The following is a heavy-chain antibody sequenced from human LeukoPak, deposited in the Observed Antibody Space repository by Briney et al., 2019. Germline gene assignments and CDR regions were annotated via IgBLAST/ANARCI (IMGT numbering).Heavy chain of an antibody. CDR1: GFTFSSYA. D-gene: IGHD1-26*01. V-gene: IGHV3-23*01. J-gene: IGHJ4*02. Sequence: PGGSLRLSCAASGFTFSSYAMSWVRQAPGKGLEWVSAISGSGGSTYYADSVKGRFTISRDNAKNSLYLQMNSLRAEDTAVYYCARAVGATPYWGQGTLVTVSS. CDR2: ISGSGGST. CDR3: ARAVGATPY.